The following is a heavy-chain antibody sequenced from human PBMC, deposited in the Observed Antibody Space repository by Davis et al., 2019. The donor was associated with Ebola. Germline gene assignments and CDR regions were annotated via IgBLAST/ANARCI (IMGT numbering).Heavy chain of an antibody. Sequence: ASVKVSCKASGYTFTDYAIHWVRQAPGQRLEWMGWIDGDNINTKSSQKFQGRVTITRDTSASTAYMELSSLRSEDTAVYYCARGGIVVVTAIRDWYFDLWGRGTLVTVSS. D-gene: IGHD2-21*02. CDR3: ARGGIVVVTAIRDWYFDL. CDR2: IDGDNINT. J-gene: IGHJ2*01. CDR1: GYTFTDYA. V-gene: IGHV1-3*01.